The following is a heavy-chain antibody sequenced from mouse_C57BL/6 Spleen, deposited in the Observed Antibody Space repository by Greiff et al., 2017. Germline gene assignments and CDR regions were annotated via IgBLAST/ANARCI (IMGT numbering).Heavy chain of an antibody. CDR2: IYPRSGNT. J-gene: IGHJ2*01. V-gene: IGHV1-81*01. CDR3: ARSNYGSSAYYFDY. Sequence: VKVVESGAELARPGASVKLSCKASGYTFTSYGISWVKQRTGQGLAWIGEIYPRSGNTDYNEKFKGKATLTADKSSSTAYMELRSLTSEDSAVYFCARSNYGSSAYYFDYWGQGTTLTVSS. D-gene: IGHD1-1*01. CDR1: GYTFTSYG.